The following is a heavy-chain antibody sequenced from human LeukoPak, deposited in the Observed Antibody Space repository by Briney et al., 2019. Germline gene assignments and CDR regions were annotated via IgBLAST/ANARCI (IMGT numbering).Heavy chain of an antibody. CDR2: IYTSGST. Sequence: SETLSLTCTVSGDSISNYYWSWIRQPAGKGLEWIGRIYTSGSTNYNPSLKSRVTMPVDTSKNQFSLKLSSVTAADTAVYYCASDGSYGAFDIWGQGTMVTVSS. CDR3: ASDGSYGAFDI. D-gene: IGHD1-26*01. CDR1: GDSISNYY. V-gene: IGHV4-4*07. J-gene: IGHJ3*02.